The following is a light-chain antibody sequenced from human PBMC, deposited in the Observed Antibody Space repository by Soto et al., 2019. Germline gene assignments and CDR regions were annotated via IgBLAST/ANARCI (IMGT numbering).Light chain of an antibody. CDR1: QGVTNY. V-gene: IGKV1-27*01. CDR2: AAS. Sequence: DIQMTQSPSSLSASVGDRVTITCRASQGVTNYLAWYQQKPGKVPKLLVYAASTMPAGVQTRFSGGASGSDFTLTIGNLQPEDFAAYYCQQQSRWPPTFGRGTKVDIK. J-gene: IGKJ1*01. CDR3: QQQSRWPPT.